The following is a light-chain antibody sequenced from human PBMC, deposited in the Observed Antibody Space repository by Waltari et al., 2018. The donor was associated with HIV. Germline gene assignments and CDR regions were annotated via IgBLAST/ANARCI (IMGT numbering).Light chain of an antibody. Sequence: QSALTQPASVSGSPGQSVTISCIGTTNDVCGDNSVSWYQQHPDKAPKLMIYDVTDPPSGISNRFSTSKSGNTASLTISGLQAEDEADYYCSSYTRASTLVFGAGTKVTVL. J-gene: IGLJ1*01. V-gene: IGLV2-14*03. CDR1: TNDVCGDNS. CDR3: SSYTRASTLV. CDR2: DVT.